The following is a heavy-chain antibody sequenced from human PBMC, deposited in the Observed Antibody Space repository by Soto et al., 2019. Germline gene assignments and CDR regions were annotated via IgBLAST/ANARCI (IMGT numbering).Heavy chain of an antibody. Sequence: QVQLVQSGAEVKKPGSSVKVSCKTSGVSFNNNGIGWVRQAPGHGLEWMGGVSPPFRTSNYARKFQGRISMTADASTGTVNRELSSLTSEDTAQYYCARVLYYGSGSYSPYGMDVWGQGTTVTVSS. D-gene: IGHD3-10*01. CDR1: GVSFNNNG. CDR3: ARVLYYGSGSYSPYGMDV. CDR2: VSPPFRTS. J-gene: IGHJ6*02. V-gene: IGHV1-69*01.